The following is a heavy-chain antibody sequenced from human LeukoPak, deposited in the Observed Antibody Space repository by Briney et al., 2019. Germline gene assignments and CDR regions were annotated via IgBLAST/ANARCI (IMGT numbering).Heavy chain of an antibody. D-gene: IGHD3-22*01. Sequence: PGGSLRLSCAAFGFTFSSYATHWVRQAPGKGLEWVAVISYDGSNKYYADSVKGRFTISRDNSKNTLYVQVNSLGTEDTAAYYCAKGGYYDSSGSFYFDYWGQGTLVTVSS. CDR1: GFTFSSYA. CDR2: ISYDGSNK. V-gene: IGHV3-30-3*01. J-gene: IGHJ4*02. CDR3: AKGGYYDSSGSFYFDY.